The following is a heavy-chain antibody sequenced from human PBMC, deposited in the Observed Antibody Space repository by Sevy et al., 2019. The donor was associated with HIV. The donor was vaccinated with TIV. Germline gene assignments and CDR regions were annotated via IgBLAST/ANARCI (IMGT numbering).Heavy chain of an antibody. CDR1: GFTFSSYE. CDR3: ARGRTDKGGSQDAFDI. D-gene: IGHD1-26*01. CDR2: ISSSGSTI. Sequence: GGSLRLSCAASGFTFSSYEMNWVRQAPGKGLEWVSYISSSGSTIYYADSVKGRFTISRDNAKNSLYLQMNSLKAEDTAVYYCARGRTDKGGSQDAFDIWGQRTMVTVSS. J-gene: IGHJ3*02. V-gene: IGHV3-48*03.